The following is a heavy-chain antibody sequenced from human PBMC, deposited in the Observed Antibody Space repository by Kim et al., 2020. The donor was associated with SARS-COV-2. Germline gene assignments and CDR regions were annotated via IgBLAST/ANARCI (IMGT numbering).Heavy chain of an antibody. CDR3: AKDPGPNYDFWSGYNDY. V-gene: IGHV3-30*18. CDR1: GFTFSTYG. D-gene: IGHD3-3*01. Sequence: GGSLRLSCAASGFTFSTYGMHWVRQAPGKGLEWVSVISSDGSNKYYADSVKGRFTISRDNSKNTLYLQMNSLRPEDTAVYYCAKDPGPNYDFWSGYNDYWGQGTLVTVSS. J-gene: IGHJ4*02. CDR2: ISSDGSNK.